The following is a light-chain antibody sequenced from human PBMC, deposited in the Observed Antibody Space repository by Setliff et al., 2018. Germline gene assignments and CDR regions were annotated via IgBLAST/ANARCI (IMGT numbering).Light chain of an antibody. J-gene: IGLJ1*01. CDR1: NSDVAAYHF. CDR3: ASYTTINTYV. V-gene: IGLV2-14*01. CDR2: EVS. Sequence: QSALTQPASVSGSPGQSITISCTGTNSDVAAYHFVSWYQQHPGKVPKLLIYEVSTRPSGVSNRFSASKSGTTASPTISGLQAEDEADYYCASYTTINTYVFGTGTKVTVL.